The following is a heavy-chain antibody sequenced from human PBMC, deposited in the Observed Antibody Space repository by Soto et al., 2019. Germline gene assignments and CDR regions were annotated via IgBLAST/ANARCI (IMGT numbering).Heavy chain of an antibody. CDR3: ARDSSSWYYYYYGMDV. CDR1: GFTFSSYS. Sequence: GSLTLSCAASGFTFSSYSMNWVRQAPGKGLEWVSYISSSSSTIYYADSVKGRFTISRDNAKNSLYLQMNSLRDEDTAVYYCARDSSSWYYYYYGMDVWGQGTTVTVSS. V-gene: IGHV3-48*02. D-gene: IGHD6-13*01. J-gene: IGHJ6*02. CDR2: ISSSSSTI.